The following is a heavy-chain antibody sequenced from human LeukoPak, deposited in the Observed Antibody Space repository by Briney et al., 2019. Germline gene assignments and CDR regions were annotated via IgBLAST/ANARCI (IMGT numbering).Heavy chain of an antibody. CDR2: IYYSGST. D-gene: IGHD4-17*01. Sequence: KASETLSLTCTVSGGSISSGGYYWSGIRQHPGKGLEWIGYIYYSGSTYYNPSLKSRVTISVDTSKNQFSLKLSSVTAADTAVYYCARGGVGPRDYAYDYWGQGTLVTVSS. J-gene: IGHJ4*02. CDR1: GGSISSGGYY. V-gene: IGHV4-31*03. CDR3: ARGGVGPRDYAYDY.